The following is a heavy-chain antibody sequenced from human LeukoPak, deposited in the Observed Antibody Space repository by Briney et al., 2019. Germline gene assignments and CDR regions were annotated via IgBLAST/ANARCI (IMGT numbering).Heavy chain of an antibody. CDR1: GYSISSGYY. CDR2: IYYSGST. CDR3: ARFDAFDI. Sequence: SETLSLTCTVSGYSISSGYYWGWIRQPPGKGLEWIGSIYYSGSTYYNPSLKSRVTISVDTSKNQFSLKLSSVTAADTAVYYCARFDAFDIWGQGTMVTVSS. V-gene: IGHV4-38-2*02. J-gene: IGHJ3*02.